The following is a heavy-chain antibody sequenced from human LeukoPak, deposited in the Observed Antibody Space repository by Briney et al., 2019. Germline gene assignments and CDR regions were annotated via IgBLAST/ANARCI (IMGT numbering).Heavy chain of an antibody. J-gene: IGHJ4*02. Sequence: GGSLRLSCAASGFTLSSYAMGWVRQAPGKGLEWVSLISGSTGSTFYTDSVKGRFTISRDNSKNTLYLQMNSLRAEGTAMYYCAKDLRFSSDWWGQGTLVTVSS. CDR1: GFTLSSYA. D-gene: IGHD6-13*01. V-gene: IGHV3-23*01. CDR2: ISGSTGST. CDR3: AKDLRFSSDW.